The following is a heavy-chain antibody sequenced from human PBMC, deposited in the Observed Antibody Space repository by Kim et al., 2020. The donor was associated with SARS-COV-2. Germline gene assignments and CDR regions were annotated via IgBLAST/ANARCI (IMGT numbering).Heavy chain of an antibody. CDR3: ARHIQAYHDFWSGWADRDAFDI. CDR2: IYYSGST. CDR1: GGSISSSSYY. D-gene: IGHD3-3*01. J-gene: IGHJ3*02. V-gene: IGHV4-39*01. Sequence: SETLSLTCTVSGGSISSSSYYWGWIRQPPGKGLEWIGSIYYSGSTYYNPSLKSRVTISVDTSKNQFSLKLSSVTAADTAVYYCARHIQAYHDFWSGWADRDAFDIWGQGTMVTVSS.